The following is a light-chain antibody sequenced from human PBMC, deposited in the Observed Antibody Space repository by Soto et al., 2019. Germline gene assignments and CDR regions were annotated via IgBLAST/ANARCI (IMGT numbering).Light chain of an antibody. CDR3: HHYGNSPQT. J-gene: IGKJ1*01. CDR1: QSVISSS. Sequence: EIVLTQSPATLSLSPGDRATLSRSASQSVISSSLAWYQQKPGQAPRLLIYGASSWASGIPDRFSGSGSGTDFTLTISRLEPEDFAVYYCHHYGNSPQTFGQGTKVDIK. CDR2: GAS. V-gene: IGKV3-20*01.